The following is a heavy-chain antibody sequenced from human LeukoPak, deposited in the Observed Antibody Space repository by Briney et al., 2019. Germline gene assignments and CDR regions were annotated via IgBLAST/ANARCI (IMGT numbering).Heavy chain of an antibody. D-gene: IGHD2-21*01. CDR2: IYPGDSDT. V-gene: IGHV5-51*01. CDR1: GYSFTSQW. Sequence: GESLKIPCKGSGYSFTSQWIGWVRQMPGKGLEWMGIIYPGDSDTRYSPSFQGQVTISVDKSITTAYLQWSSLKASDTAMYYCARLAYDYVDYWGQGTLVTVSS. J-gene: IGHJ4*02. CDR3: ARLAYDYVDY.